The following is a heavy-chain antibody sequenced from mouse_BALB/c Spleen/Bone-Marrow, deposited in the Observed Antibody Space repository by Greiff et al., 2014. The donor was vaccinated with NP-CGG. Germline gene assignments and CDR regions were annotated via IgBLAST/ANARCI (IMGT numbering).Heavy chain of an antibody. CDR2: IWGAGIT. CDR3: AKLTWDEGDY. D-gene: IGHD4-1*01. J-gene: IGHJ2*01. Sequence: VQLQQSGPGLVAPSQSLPITCTVSGFSLTDYGVSWIRQPPGKGLEWLGVIWGAGITYYNSALKSRLSISKDNSKSQVFLKMNSLQTDDTAMYYCAKLTWDEGDYWGQGTTLTVSS. V-gene: IGHV2-6-5*01. CDR1: GFSLTDYG.